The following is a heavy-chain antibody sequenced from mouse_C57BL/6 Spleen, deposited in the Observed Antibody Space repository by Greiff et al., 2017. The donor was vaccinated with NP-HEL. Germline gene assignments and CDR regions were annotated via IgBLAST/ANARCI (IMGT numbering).Heavy chain of an antibody. CDR1: GFTFSSYG. Sequence: EVQGVESGGDLVKPGGSLKLSCAASGFTFSSYGMSWVRQTPDKRLEWVATISSGGSYTYYPDSVKGRFTISRDNAKNTLYLQMSSLKSEDTAMYYCARPLYGNYGFAYWGQGTLVTVSA. CDR2: ISSGGSYT. D-gene: IGHD2-1*01. V-gene: IGHV5-6*01. CDR3: ARPLYGNYGFAY. J-gene: IGHJ3*01.